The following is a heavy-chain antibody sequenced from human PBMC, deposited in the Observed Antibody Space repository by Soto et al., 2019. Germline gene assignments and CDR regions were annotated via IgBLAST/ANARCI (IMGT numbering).Heavy chain of an antibody. D-gene: IGHD4-17*01. V-gene: IGHV1-24*01. CDR2: FDPGDGET. J-gene: IGHJ4*02. CDR1: GYTLTELS. Sequence: ASVKVSCKVSGYTLTELSMHWVRQAPGKGLERMGGFDPGDGETIYAQKFQGRVTMTEDTSTDTAYMELSSLRSVDSAVFFCATIPYDYGTDFDYWGQGTLVTVSS. CDR3: ATIPYDYGTDFDY.